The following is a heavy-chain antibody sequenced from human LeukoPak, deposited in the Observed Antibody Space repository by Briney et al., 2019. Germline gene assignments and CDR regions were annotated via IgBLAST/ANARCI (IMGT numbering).Heavy chain of an antibody. Sequence: GGSLRLSCTASGFTFGDYAMSWVRQAPGKGLEGVGFIRSKAYGCTTEYAASVKGRFTISRDDSKSIAYLQMNSLKTEDTAVYYCTRDSSFGGVIVYWGQGTLVTVSS. CDR1: GFTFGDYA. D-gene: IGHD3-16*02. CDR3: TRDSSFGGVIVY. CDR2: IRSKAYGCTT. J-gene: IGHJ4*02. V-gene: IGHV3-49*04.